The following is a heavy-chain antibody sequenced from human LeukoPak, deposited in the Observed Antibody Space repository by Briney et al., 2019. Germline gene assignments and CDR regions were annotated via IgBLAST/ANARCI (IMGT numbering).Heavy chain of an antibody. CDR1: GYSISSGYY. CDR3: ARDQPYMDV. V-gene: IGHV4-38-2*02. J-gene: IGHJ6*03. Sequence: PSETLSLTCTVSGYSISSGYYWVWIRQPPGKGLEWIGCIYHSGTAYYNPSLKGRITISVDTSKNQFSLKLSSVTAADTAMYYCARDQPYMDVWGKGTTVTVSS. CDR2: IYHSGTA.